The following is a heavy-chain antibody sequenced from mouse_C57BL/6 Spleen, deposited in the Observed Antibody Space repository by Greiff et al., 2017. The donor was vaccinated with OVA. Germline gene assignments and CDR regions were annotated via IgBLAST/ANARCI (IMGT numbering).Heavy chain of an antibody. CDR3: ARNYDYDGFAY. V-gene: IGHV1-59*01. CDR2: IDPSDSFT. Sequence: VKLQQPGAELVRPGTSVTLSCKASGYTFTSYWMHWVKQRPGQGLEWIGVIDPSDSFTNYNQKLTGKATLTVDTSSSTAYMQLSSLTSEDSAVYYCARNYDYDGFAYWGQGTLVTVSA. J-gene: IGHJ3*01. D-gene: IGHD2-4*01. CDR1: GYTFTSYW.